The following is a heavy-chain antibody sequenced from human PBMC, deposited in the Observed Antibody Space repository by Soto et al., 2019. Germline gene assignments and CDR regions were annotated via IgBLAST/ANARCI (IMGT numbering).Heavy chain of an antibody. CDR1: GYIFTSYG. Sequence: GASVKVSFKASGYIFTSYGINWVRQAPGQGLEWMGWISTHNGDRKYAPKLQGRVTMTTDTSTSTAYMELRSLTSDDTAVYYCARDQVFEDSRGNLLGYWGQGTLVTVSS. CDR2: ISTHNGDR. J-gene: IGHJ4*02. V-gene: IGHV1-18*01. CDR3: ARDQVFEDSRGNLLGY. D-gene: IGHD3-22*01.